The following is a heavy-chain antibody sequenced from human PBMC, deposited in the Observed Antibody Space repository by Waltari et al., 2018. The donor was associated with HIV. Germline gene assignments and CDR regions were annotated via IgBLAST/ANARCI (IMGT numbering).Heavy chain of an antibody. CDR1: GVSFSGYY. J-gene: IGHJ3*02. D-gene: IGHD6-13*01. Sequence: QVQLQQGGAGRVKPAETLSRTCAVYGVSFSGYYWSWIRPSPGKGLDWIGEINEGGASKYNPSLNRRLTISVDTSKKQFSLKLASVTGTDSGVYYCVSSASSSLRDAFDIWGQGTMVTVSS. CDR3: VSSASSSLRDAFDI. CDR2: INEGGAS. V-gene: IGHV4-34*01.